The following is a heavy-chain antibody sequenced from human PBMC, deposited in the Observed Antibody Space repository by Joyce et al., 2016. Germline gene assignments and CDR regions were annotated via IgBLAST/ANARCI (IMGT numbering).Heavy chain of an antibody. Sequence: QVQLVQSGAEVKKPGASVKVSCKTSGFSFTDHYVHWVRQAPGQGLQWMGRINPDTGGTNYAQKFQGRVTLTRDASIATAYMDVRSLTSDDTALYFCARGPMTPYALDVWGQGTMVTVSS. CDR1: GFSFTDHY. V-gene: IGHV1-2*06. J-gene: IGHJ3*01. D-gene: IGHD3-16*01. CDR2: INPDTGGT. CDR3: ARGPMTPYALDV.